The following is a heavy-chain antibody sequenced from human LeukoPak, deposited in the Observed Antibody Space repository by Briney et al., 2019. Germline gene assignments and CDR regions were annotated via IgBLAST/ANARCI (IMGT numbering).Heavy chain of an antibody. CDR2: INHSGST. V-gene: IGHV4-34*01. J-gene: IGHJ6*03. CDR1: GGSFSGYY. D-gene: IGHD6-19*01. Sequence: PSETLSLTCAVYGGSFSGYYWSWIRQPPGKGLEWIGEINHSGSTNYNPSLKSRVTISVDTSKNQFSLKLSSVTAADTAVYYCASRHSSGWYGSGGYYYMDVWGKGTTVTVSS. CDR3: ASRHSSGWYGSGGYYYMDV.